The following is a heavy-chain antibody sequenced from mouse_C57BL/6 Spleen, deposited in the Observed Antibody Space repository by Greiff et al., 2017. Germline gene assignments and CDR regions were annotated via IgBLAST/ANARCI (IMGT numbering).Heavy chain of an antibody. CDR2: IYPGDGDT. CDR1: GYAFSSYW. J-gene: IGHJ2*01. CDR3: ASSSYYSNYEGFDY. Sequence: QVQLQQSGAELVKPGASVKISCKASGYAFSSYWMNWVKQRPGKGLEWIGQIYPGDGDTNYNGTFKGKATLTADKSSSTAYMQLSSLTSEYSAVYFCASSSYYSNYEGFDYWGQGTTLTVSS. D-gene: IGHD2-5*01. V-gene: IGHV1-80*01.